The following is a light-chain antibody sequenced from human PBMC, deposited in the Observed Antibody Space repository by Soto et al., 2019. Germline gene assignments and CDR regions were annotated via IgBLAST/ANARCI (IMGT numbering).Light chain of an antibody. CDR3: SSYTSSSSWV. J-gene: IGLJ3*02. V-gene: IGLV2-14*01. Sequence: QSALTQPASVSGSPGQSITISCTGTGSDVGGYNCVSWYQHHPGKAPKLMIYEVNNRPSGVSNRFSGSKSGNTASLTISGLQTEDEAHYYCSSYTSSSSWVFGGGTKLTVL. CDR2: EVN. CDR1: GSDVGGYNC.